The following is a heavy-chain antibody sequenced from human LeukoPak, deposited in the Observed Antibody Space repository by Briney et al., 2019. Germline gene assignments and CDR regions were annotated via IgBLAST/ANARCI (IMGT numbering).Heavy chain of an antibody. CDR1: GYTFTGYY. V-gene: IGHV1-2*02. J-gene: IGHJ4*02. Sequence: ASVKVSCKASGYTFTGYYMHWVRQAPGQGLEWMGWINSNSGGTNYAQKFQGRVTMTRDTSISTAYMEVSTLRSDDTAVYYCARGPYCGGDCYSRPFFDYWGQGALVTVS. CDR3: ARGPYCGGDCYSRPFFDY. D-gene: IGHD2-21*02. CDR2: INSNSGGT.